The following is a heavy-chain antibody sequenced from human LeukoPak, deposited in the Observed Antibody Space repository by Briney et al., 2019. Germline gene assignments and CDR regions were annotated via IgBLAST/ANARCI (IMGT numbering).Heavy chain of an antibody. Sequence: SETLSLTCTVSGGSISSGGYYWSWIRQHPGKGLEWFGYIYYSGSTYYNPSLKSRVTISVDTSKNQFSLKLNSVTAADTAVYDCARVSNYYDSSGYKAYDIWGQGTMVTVSS. CDR3: ARVSNYYDSSGYKAYDI. D-gene: IGHD3-22*01. J-gene: IGHJ3*02. CDR2: IYYSGST. CDR1: GGSISSGGYY. V-gene: IGHV4-31*03.